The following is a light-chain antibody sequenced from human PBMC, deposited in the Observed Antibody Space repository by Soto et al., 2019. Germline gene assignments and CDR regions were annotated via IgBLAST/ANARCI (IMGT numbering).Light chain of an antibody. CDR1: SKDVGYYNY. V-gene: IGLV2-8*01. J-gene: IGLJ1*01. CDR3: SSYAGSDYPYV. Sequence: QCPLTQPPSASGSPGQSFTISCTGTSKDVGYYNYVSWYQQPPGKAPKLLIYDVSKRPSGVPDRFSGSKSGNTASLTVSGLQAEDEGDYYCSSYAGSDYPYVFGTGTKVTVL. CDR2: DVS.